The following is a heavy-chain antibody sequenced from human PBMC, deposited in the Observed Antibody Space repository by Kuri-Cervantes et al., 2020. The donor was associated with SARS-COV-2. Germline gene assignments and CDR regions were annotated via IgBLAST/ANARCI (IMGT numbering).Heavy chain of an antibody. CDR3: TRYDFWSGYYLDY. V-gene: IGHV3-49*04. J-gene: IGHJ4*02. CDR2: IRSKAYGGTT. CDR1: GFTFGAYA. Sequence: GGSLRLSCTASGFTFGAYAMSWVRQAPGKGMEWVGFIRSKAYGGTTEYAASVKGRFTISRDDSKSIAYLQMNSLKTEDTAVYYCTRYDFWSGYYLDYWGQGTLVTVSS. D-gene: IGHD3-3*01.